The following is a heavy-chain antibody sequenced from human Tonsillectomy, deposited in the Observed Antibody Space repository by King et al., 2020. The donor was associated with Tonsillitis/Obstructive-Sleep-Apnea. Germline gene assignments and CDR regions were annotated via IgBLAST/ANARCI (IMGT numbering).Heavy chain of an antibody. CDR2: LYWDDDK. J-gene: IGHJ4*02. Sequence: TLKESGPKLVRPTQTLTLTCSFSGFSLSTSGVGVGWIRQPPGKALEWLGMLYWDDDKRYNPSLKSRLSITKGTPENQVVLIMTNLDPVDTGTYYCAHRGGNCSSSSCQYFFDYWGQGTLVTVSS. D-gene: IGHD2-2*03. CDR1: GFSLSTSGVG. CDR3: AHRGGNCSSSSCQYFFDY. V-gene: IGHV2-5*02.